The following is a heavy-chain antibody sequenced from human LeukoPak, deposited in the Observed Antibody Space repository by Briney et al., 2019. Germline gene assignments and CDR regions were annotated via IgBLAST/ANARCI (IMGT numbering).Heavy chain of an antibody. CDR3: ARAIAYYDTSGYHRTLDY. V-gene: IGHV3-11*01. Sequence: GGSLRLSCAASGFTFSGYYMSWIRQAPGKGLEWVSYITSGTTIYYADSVKGRFTISRDNAKNSLYLQMNSLRAEDTAVYYCARAIAYYDTSGYHRTLDYWGQGTLVTVSS. D-gene: IGHD3-22*01. CDR2: ITSGTTI. CDR1: GFTFSGYY. J-gene: IGHJ4*02.